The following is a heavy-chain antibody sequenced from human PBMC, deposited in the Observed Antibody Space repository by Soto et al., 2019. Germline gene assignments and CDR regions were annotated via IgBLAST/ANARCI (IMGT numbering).Heavy chain of an antibody. Sequence: GSLRLSCAASGFAFSNYAMSWVRQAPGKGLEWVSAITGSGSATYYADSVKGRFTISRDNSKNTLYLQMNSLRAEDTAVYYCAKDWDIAVAGSDYWGQGTLVTVSS. J-gene: IGHJ4*02. CDR1: GFAFSNYA. V-gene: IGHV3-23*01. D-gene: IGHD6-19*01. CDR2: ITGSGSAT. CDR3: AKDWDIAVAGSDY.